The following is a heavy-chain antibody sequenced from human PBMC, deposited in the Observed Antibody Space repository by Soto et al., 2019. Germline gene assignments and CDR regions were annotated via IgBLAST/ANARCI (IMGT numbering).Heavy chain of an antibody. D-gene: IGHD1-26*01. CDR1: CGSFSGYY. J-gene: IGHJ4*02. V-gene: IGHV3-48*01. CDR2: ISSSISTM. Sequence: ETLSLTCAVFCGSFSGYYWNWVRQAPGKGLEWLSYISSSISTMHYADSVKGRFTISRDNAKNSLHLQMNSLRAEDTAVYYCARDHSGSGKAFDYWGQGTLVTSPQ. CDR3: ARDHSGSGKAFDY.